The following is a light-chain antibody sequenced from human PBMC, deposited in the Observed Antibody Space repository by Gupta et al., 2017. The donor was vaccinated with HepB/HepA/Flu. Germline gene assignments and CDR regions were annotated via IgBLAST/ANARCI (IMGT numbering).Light chain of an antibody. Sequence: DIQMTQSPSSLSASVGGRVTITCRASQSIRTYLNWYQHKPGKAPKVLIYAASRVQSGVPSRFSGSGSGTDFTLTISRRQPEDFATYYCQHTDSPPITFGHGTKVDIK. CDR3: QHTDSPPIT. V-gene: IGKV1-39*01. CDR2: AAS. J-gene: IGKJ3*01. CDR1: QSIRTY.